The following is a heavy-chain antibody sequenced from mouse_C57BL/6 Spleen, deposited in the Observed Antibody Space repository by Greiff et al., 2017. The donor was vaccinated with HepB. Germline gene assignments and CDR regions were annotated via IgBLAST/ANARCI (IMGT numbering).Heavy chain of an antibody. V-gene: IGHV1-15*01. J-gene: IGHJ2*01. CDR1: GYTFTDYE. CDR3: TRGRLPYYFDY. CDR2: IDPETGGT. D-gene: IGHD2-4*01. Sequence: QVQLKESGAELVRPGASVTLSCKASGYTFTDYEMHWVKQTPVHGLEWIGAIDPETGGTAYNQKFKGKAILTADKSSSTAYMELRSLTSEDSAVYYCTRGRLPYYFDYWGQGTTLTVSS.